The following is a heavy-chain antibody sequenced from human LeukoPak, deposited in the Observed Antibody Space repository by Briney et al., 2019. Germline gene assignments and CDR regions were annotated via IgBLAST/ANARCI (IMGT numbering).Heavy chain of an antibody. CDR3: ARRPTGIDY. J-gene: IGHJ4*02. Sequence: ASETLSLTCTVSGGSISSYYWSWIRQPPGKGLEWTGYIYYSGTTNYNPSLKSRVTISVDTSKNQFSLKLSSVTAADTAVYYCARRPTGIDYWGQGTLVTVSS. V-gene: IGHV4-59*12. CDR1: GGSISSYY. CDR2: IYYSGTT. D-gene: IGHD4-17*01.